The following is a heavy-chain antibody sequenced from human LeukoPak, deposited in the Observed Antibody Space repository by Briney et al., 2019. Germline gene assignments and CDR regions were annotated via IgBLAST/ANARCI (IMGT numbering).Heavy chain of an antibody. J-gene: IGHJ4*02. V-gene: IGHV1-8*01. D-gene: IGHD2-15*01. Sequence: ASVKVSCKASGYTFTSYDINWVRQATGQGLEWMGWMNPNSGNTGYAQKFQGRVTMTRNTSISTAYMELRSLRSEDTAVYYCARGLKSYCSGGSCRLDYWGQGTLVTVSS. CDR2: MNPNSGNT. CDR1: GYTFTSYD. CDR3: ARGLKSYCSGGSCRLDY.